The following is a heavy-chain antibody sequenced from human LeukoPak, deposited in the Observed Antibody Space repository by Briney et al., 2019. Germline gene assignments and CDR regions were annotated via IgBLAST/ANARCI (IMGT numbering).Heavy chain of an antibody. CDR2: ISANGDTT. Sequence: GGSLRLSCAASGFTFSSYAMSWVRQAPGKGLEGVSGISANGDTTKYADSVKGRFTISRDNAKNTVFLQMNSLRADDTAVYYCAKEGRITAGTGDYFDYWGQGTLVTVSS. V-gene: IGHV3-23*01. D-gene: IGHD6-13*01. J-gene: IGHJ4*02. CDR3: AKEGRITAGTGDYFDY. CDR1: GFTFSSYA.